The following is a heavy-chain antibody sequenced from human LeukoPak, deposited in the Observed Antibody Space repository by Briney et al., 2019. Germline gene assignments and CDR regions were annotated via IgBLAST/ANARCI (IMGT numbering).Heavy chain of an antibody. CDR1: GFTFDDYG. J-gene: IGHJ3*02. CDR2: INWNGGST. CDR3: AREGYYYDSSGYNDAFDI. D-gene: IGHD3-22*01. Sequence: RPGGSLRLSCAASGFTFDDYGMSWVRQAPGKGLEWVSGINWNGGSTGYADSVKGRFTISRDNAKNSLYLQMNSLRAEDTALYHCAREGYYYDSSGYNDAFDIWGQGTMVTVSS. V-gene: IGHV3-20*01.